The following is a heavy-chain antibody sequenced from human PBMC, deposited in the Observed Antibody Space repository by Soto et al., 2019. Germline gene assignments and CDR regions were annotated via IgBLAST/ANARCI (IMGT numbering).Heavy chain of an antibody. V-gene: IGHV3-15*07. CDR1: GFAFSNAW. J-gene: IGHJ3*01. CDR2: IKSKTDGGTT. D-gene: IGHD1-7*01. CDR3: TTRNYLSKDAFDL. Sequence: EVQLVESGGGLVKPGGSLRLSCAASGFAFSNAWMNWVRQAPGKGLEWVARIKSKTDGGTTDYAAPVTGRFTNSRDDSKNTLYLQMSSLKTEDTAVYYCTTRNYLSKDAFDLWGQGTMVTVSS.